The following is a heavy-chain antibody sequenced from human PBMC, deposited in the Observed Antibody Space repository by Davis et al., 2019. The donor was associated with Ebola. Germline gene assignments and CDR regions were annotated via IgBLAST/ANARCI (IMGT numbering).Heavy chain of an antibody. CDR1: GDSVSSNTAA. D-gene: IGHD2-2*01. J-gene: IGHJ4*02. CDR2: TYYRSKWFV. CDR3: ARRPGGGEIVVLAAAIFGFDY. V-gene: IGHV6-1*01. Sequence: SQTLSLTCAISGDSVSSNTAAWNWLRQSPSRGLEWLGRTYYRSKWFVDYAVSVKSRMTINSDTSKNQFSLQLSSVTPEDTAVYYCARRPGGGEIVVLAAAIFGFDYWGQGTLVTVSS.